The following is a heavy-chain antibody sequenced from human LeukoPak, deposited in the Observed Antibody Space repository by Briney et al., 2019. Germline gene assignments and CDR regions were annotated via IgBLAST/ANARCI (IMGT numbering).Heavy chain of an antibody. D-gene: IGHD3-22*01. V-gene: IGHV4-59*11. Sequence: PSETLSLTYTLSGRPIGSQYWSGLRQPPGKGLEWLGYIYYSGSTNYNPSLKSRVTISVDTSKNQFSLKLSSVTAADPAVYYCARAGYYDSCGYSDAFDIWGQGTMVTVSS. J-gene: IGHJ3*02. CDR1: GRPIGSQY. CDR2: IYYSGST. CDR3: ARAGYYDSCGYSDAFDI.